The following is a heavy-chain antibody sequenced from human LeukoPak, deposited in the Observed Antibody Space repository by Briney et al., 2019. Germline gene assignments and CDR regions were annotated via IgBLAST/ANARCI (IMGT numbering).Heavy chain of an antibody. CDR2: INPNSGGT. D-gene: IGHD5-12*01. CDR1: GYTLTGYY. CDR3: ARDADGIVATANYYYGMDV. J-gene: IGHJ6*02. Sequence: GASVKVSCKASGYTLTGYYMHWVRQAPGQGLEWMGWINPNSGGTNYAQKFQGWVTMTRDTSISTAYMELSRLRSDDTAVYYCARDADGIVATANYYYGMDVWGQGTTVTVSS. V-gene: IGHV1-2*04.